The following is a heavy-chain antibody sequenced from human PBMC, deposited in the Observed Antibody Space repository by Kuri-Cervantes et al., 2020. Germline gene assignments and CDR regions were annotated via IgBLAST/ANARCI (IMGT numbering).Heavy chain of an antibody. V-gene: IGHV3-21*01. CDR3: VRDRPFLWIDTYYYYYGMDV. CDR2: ITSSNDK. D-gene: IGHD2-2*03. J-gene: IGHJ6*02. CDR1: GVTFSRYS. Sequence: GGSLRLSCVVSGVTFSRYSMNWVRQAPGKGLEWVSSITSSNDKYYADSMKGRFTISRDNAKNSLYLQMNSLRADDTAVYYCVRDRPFLWIDTYYYYYGMDVWGQGTTVTVSS.